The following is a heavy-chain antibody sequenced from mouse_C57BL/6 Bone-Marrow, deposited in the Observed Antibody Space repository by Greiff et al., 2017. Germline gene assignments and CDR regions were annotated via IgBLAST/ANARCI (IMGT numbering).Heavy chain of an antibody. CDR1: GYTFTDYY. CDR2: INPNNGGT. J-gene: IGHJ2*01. V-gene: IGHV1-26*01. CDR3: ARGPFDY. Sequence: EVQLQQSGPELVKPGASVKISCKASGYTFTDYYMNWVKQSHGKSLEWIGDINPNNGGTSYNQKFKGKATLTVDKSSSTAYMELRSLTSEDSAVYDCARGPFDYWGQGTTLTVSS.